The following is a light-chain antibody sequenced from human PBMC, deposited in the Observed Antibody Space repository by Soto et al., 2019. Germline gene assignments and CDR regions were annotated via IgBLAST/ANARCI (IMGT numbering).Light chain of an antibody. V-gene: IGLV2-14*01. CDR3: SSYTSSSTFEV. J-gene: IGLJ1*01. CDR2: DVS. Sequence: SVLTQPASVTGYPGQSITISCTGTSSDVGGYNYVSWYQQHPGKAPKLMIYDVSNRPSGVSNRFSGSKSGNTASLTISGLQAEDEADYYCSSYTSSSTFEVFGTGTKVTVL. CDR1: SSDVGGYNY.